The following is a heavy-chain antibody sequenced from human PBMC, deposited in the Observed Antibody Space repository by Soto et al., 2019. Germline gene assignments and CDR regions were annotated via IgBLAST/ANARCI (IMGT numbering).Heavy chain of an antibody. CDR1: GFTFSSYW. CDR3: ARDQVGYVDYPAY. CDR2: IKQDGSEK. Sequence: EVQLVESGGGLVQPGGSLRLSCAASGFTFSSYWMSWVRQAPGKGLEWVANIKQDGSEKYYVDSVKGRFTISRDNAKNSLYLQMNSLRAEDTAVYYCARDQVGYVDYPAYWGQGTLVTVSS. V-gene: IGHV3-7*01. D-gene: IGHD4-17*01. J-gene: IGHJ4*02.